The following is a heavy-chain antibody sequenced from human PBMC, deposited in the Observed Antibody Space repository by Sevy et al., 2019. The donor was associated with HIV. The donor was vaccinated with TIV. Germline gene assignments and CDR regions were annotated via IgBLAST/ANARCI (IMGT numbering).Heavy chain of an antibody. Sequence: GGSLRLSCAASGLSVSDNYMNWVRQAPGKGLELVSVIYSDGRTYYPDSVKGRFSISRDNSKNTLYLHMKSLRPEDTAVYYCARDRYCDASGYYYYYYGMDVWGQGTTVTVSS. CDR3: ARDRYCDASGYYYYYYGMDV. J-gene: IGHJ6*02. D-gene: IGHD3-22*01. CDR2: IYSDGRT. V-gene: IGHV3-66*01. CDR1: GLSVSDNY.